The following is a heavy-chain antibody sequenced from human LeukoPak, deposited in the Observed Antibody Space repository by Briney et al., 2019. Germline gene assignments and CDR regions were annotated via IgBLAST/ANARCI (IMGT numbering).Heavy chain of an antibody. CDR1: GFTFSSYA. CDR3: VSDKIAVTGIYTFDF. D-gene: IGHD6-19*01. Sequence: GGSLRLSCAASGFTFSSYAMHWVRQAPGKGLEWVAVISYDGSNKYYADSVKGRFTISRDNSKNTLYLQMNSLRAEDTAVYYCVSDKIAVTGIYTFDFWGQGTLVTVSS. CDR2: ISYDGSNK. V-gene: IGHV3-30-3*01. J-gene: IGHJ4*02.